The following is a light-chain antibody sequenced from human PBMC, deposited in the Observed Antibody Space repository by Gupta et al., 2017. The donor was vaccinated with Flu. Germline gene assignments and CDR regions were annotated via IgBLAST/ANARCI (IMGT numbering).Light chain of an antibody. J-gene: IGKJ5*01. CDR1: QSVSNSY. V-gene: IGKV3-20*01. CDR3: QHYGSSPFA. Sequence: GTLSLSPGEGAALTCRAGQSVSNSYLAWYQQKPGQAPRLLIYGASSRATGIPDRFSGSGSGTDFTLTISRLEPEDFAVYFCQHYGSSPFAFGQGTRLEIK. CDR2: GAS.